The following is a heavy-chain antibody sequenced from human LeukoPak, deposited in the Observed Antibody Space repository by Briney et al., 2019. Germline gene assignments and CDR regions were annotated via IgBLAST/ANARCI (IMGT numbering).Heavy chain of an antibody. CDR2: VSYDGTSK. CDR3: ARVSRIATTGHFDF. D-gene: IGHD3-3*01. Sequence: GRSLRLSCVASGFPFSSYGMHWVRQAPGKGLEWVAVVSYDGTSKYYADSVKGRFTISRDNSKNTLYLQMNSLRAEDTAVYYCARVSRIATTGHFDFWGQGTLVTVSS. J-gene: IGHJ4*02. V-gene: IGHV3-30*03. CDR1: GFPFSSYG.